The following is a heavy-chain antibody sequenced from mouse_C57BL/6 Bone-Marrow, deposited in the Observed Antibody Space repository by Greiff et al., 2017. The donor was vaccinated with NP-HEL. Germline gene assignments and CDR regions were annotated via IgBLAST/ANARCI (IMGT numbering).Heavy chain of an antibody. Sequence: QVQLQQPGAELVKPGASVKMSCKASGYTFTSYWIPWVKQRPGQGLEWIGDIYPGSGSTNYNEKFKSKATLTVETSSSTAYMQLSSLTSEDSAVYYCAREGPYYSNGAYWGQGTLVTVSA. CDR2: IYPGSGST. J-gene: IGHJ3*01. V-gene: IGHV1-55*01. CDR1: GYTFTSYW. D-gene: IGHD2-5*01. CDR3: AREGPYYSNGAY.